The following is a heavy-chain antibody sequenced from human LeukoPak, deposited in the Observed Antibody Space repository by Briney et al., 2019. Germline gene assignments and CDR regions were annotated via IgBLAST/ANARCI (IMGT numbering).Heavy chain of an antibody. CDR1: GGSISSYY. D-gene: IGHD4-17*01. Sequence: PSETLSLTCTVSGGSISSYYWSWIRQPPGKGLEWIGYIYYSGSTNYNPSLKSRVTISVDTSKNQFSLKLSSVTAADTAVYYCARGISHDYGGRNWFDPWGQGTLVTVSS. V-gene: IGHV4-59*01. CDR2: IYYSGST. CDR3: ARGISHDYGGRNWFDP. J-gene: IGHJ5*02.